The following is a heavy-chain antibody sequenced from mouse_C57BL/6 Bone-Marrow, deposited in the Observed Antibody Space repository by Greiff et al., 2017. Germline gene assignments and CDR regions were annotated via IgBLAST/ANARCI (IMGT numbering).Heavy chain of an antibody. J-gene: IGHJ3*01. Sequence: QVQLQQPGAELVMPGASVKLSCKASGYTFTSYWMHWVKQRPGPGLEWIGEIDPSDSYTNYNQKFKGKSTLTVDKSSSTAYMQLSSLTSEDSAVYYCARGGYYGSPWFAYWGQGTLVTVSA. CDR2: IDPSDSYT. CDR3: ARGGYYGSPWFAY. D-gene: IGHD1-1*01. V-gene: IGHV1-69*01. CDR1: GYTFTSYW.